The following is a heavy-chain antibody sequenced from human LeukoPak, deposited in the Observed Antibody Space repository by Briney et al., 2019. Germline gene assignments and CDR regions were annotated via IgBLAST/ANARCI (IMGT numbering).Heavy chain of an antibody. D-gene: IGHD2-8*01. J-gene: IGHJ6*03. CDR1: GFTFSTYA. V-gene: IGHV3-64*01. CDR3: ARGDRCTRFSCHGVYNYMDV. CDR2: INNNGDST. Sequence: GGSLRLSCAASGFTFSTYALHWVRQAPGKGLEYVSAINNNGDSTYYATSVKGRFTISRDNLESTLYLQLDSLRREDSAVYYCARGDRCTRFSCHGVYNYMDVWGKGTTVTVSS.